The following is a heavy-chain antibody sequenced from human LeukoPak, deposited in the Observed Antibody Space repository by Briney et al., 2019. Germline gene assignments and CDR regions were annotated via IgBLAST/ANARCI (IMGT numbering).Heavy chain of an antibody. CDR3: AIQQWLASPIDY. V-gene: IGHV3-7*01. Sequence: GGSLRLSCAASGFTFSSYWMSWVRQAPGKGLGWVANIKQDGSEKYYVDSVKGRFTISRDNAKNSLYLQMNSLRAEDTAVYYCAIQQWLASPIDYWGQGTLVTVSS. CDR1: GFTFSSYW. J-gene: IGHJ4*02. CDR2: IKQDGSEK. D-gene: IGHD6-19*01.